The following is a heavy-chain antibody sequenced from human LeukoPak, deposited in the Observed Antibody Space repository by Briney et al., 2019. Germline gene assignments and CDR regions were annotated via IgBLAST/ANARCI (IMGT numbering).Heavy chain of an antibody. V-gene: IGHV4-34*01. Sequence: SETLSLTCAVYGGSLSGYYWSWIRQPSGKGLEWIGEINHSGSTNYNPSLKSRVTISVDTSKNQFSLKLSSVTAADTAVYYCASAAYDSSGYYFYYWGQGTLVTVSS. CDR2: INHSGST. D-gene: IGHD3-22*01. CDR1: GGSLSGYY. J-gene: IGHJ4*02. CDR3: ASAAYDSSGYYFYY.